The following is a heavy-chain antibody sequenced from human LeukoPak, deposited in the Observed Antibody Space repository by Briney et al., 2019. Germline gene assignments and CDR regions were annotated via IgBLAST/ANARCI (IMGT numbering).Heavy chain of an antibody. D-gene: IGHD3-22*01. J-gene: IGHJ4*02. CDR2: ISSSGSTI. V-gene: IGHV3-48*04. CDR1: GFTFSRYS. Sequence: GGSLRLSCAASGFTFSRYSMHWVRQAPGKGLEWVSYISSSGSTIYYADSVKGRFTISRDNAKNSLYLQMNSLRAEDTAVYYCARDVGGVYYDSSGYYYPFDYWGQGTLVTVSS. CDR3: ARDVGGVYYDSSGYYYPFDY.